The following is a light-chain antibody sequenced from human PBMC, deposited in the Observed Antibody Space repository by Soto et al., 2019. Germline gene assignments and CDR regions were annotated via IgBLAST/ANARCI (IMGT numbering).Light chain of an antibody. CDR1: QSVGTF. CDR2: DAS. CDR3: QQYGSSLFT. Sequence: EIVLTQSPATLSLSPGERATLSCRANQSVGTFLAWYQQEPGQAPRLLIYDASNRATGIPARFSGSGSGTDFTLTISSLEPEDFAVYYCQQYGSSLFTFGPGTKVDFK. J-gene: IGKJ3*01. V-gene: IGKV3-11*01.